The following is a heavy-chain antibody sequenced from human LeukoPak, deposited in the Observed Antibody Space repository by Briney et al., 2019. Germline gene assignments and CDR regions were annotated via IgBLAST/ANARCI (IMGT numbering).Heavy chain of an antibody. V-gene: IGHV4-59*08. CDR1: GGSISNYY. D-gene: IGHD2-15*01. Sequence: PSETLSLTCTVSGGSISNYYWSWIRQPPGKGLEWIGYIYYSGSTNYNPSLKSRVTISVDTSKNQFSLKLSSVTAADTAVYYCAVGADCSGGSCYKFDPWGQGTLVTVSS. J-gene: IGHJ5*02. CDR3: AVGADCSGGSCYKFDP. CDR2: IYYSGST.